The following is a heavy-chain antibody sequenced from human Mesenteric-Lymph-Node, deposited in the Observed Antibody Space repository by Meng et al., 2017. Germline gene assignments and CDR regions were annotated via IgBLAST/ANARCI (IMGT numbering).Heavy chain of an antibody. V-gene: IGHV3-9*01. CDR2: ISWNSGSI. CDR1: GFTFSSLW. J-gene: IGHJ4*02. D-gene: IGHD2-15*01. Sequence: SLKISCAASGFTFSSLWMNWVRQAPGKGLEWVSGISWNSGSIGYADSVKGRFTISRDNSKNTLYLQMNSLRAEDTAVYYCACIVVVVAASSATDYWGQGTLVTVSS. CDR3: ACIVVVVAASSATDY.